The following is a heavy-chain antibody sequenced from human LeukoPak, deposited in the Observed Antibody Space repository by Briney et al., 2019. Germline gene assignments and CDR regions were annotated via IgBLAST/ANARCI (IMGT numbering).Heavy chain of an antibody. CDR1: GFTFSSYS. V-gene: IGHV3-21*01. CDR2: ISSSSSYI. Sequence: GGSLRLSCAPSGFTFSSYSMNWVRQAPGKGLEWVSSISSSSSYIYYADSVKGRFTISRDNAKNSLYLQMNSLRAEDTAVYYCARQGIYGDYVDYFDYWGQGTLVTVSS. J-gene: IGHJ4*02. D-gene: IGHD4-17*01. CDR3: ARQGIYGDYVDYFDY.